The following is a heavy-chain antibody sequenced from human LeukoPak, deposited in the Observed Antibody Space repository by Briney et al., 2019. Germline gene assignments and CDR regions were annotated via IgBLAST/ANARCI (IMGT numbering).Heavy chain of an antibody. CDR3: ALSGYGLSRLDP. J-gene: IGHJ5*02. CDR2: IYYSGST. V-gene: IGHV4-59*08. Sequence: SETLSLTCAVYGGSFSGYYWSWIRQPPGKGLEWIGYIYYSGSTNYNPSLKSRVTISVDTSKNQFSLKLSSVTAADTAVYYCALSGYGLSRLDPWGQGTLVTVSS. D-gene: IGHD3-22*01. CDR1: GGSFSGYY.